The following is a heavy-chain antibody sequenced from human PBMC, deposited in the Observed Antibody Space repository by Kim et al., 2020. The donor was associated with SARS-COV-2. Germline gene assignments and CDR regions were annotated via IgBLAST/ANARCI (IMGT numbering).Heavy chain of an antibody. Sequence: SVKVSCKASGGTFSSYAISWVRQAPGQGLEWMGGIIPIFGTANYAQKFQGRVTITADKSTSTAYMELSSLRSEDTAVYYCASVKYCGGDCPNWFDPWGQGTLVTVSS. CDR3: ASVKYCGGDCPNWFDP. V-gene: IGHV1-69*06. CDR1: GGTFSSYA. CDR2: IIPIFGTA. D-gene: IGHD2-21*02. J-gene: IGHJ5*02.